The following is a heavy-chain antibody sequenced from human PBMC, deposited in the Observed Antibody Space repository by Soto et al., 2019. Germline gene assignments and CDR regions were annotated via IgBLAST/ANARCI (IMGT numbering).Heavy chain of an antibody. J-gene: IGHJ5*02. V-gene: IGHV3-23*01. CDR2: VSGSGGST. CDR1: GFTFSSSA. Sequence: EVQLLDSGGGLVQPGGSLRLSCAASGFTFSSSAMSWVRQAPGKGLEWVSAVSGSGGSTYYADSVRGRFTISRDNSINTLYLQMSILRAEDTAIYFCARCTVDTIVTSGWCHYLDPWGQGTLVTVSS. D-gene: IGHD6-19*01. CDR3: ARCTVDTIVTSGWCHYLDP.